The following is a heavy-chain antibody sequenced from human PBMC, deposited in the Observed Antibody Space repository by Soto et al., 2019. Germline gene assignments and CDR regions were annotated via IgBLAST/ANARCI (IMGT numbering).Heavy chain of an antibody. J-gene: IGHJ5*02. CDR1: GFTFSDHY. Sequence: GGSLRLSCAGSGFTFSDHYMHWVRQAPGKGLEWVGRTINKANSYTTEYAASVKGRLTISRDDSKNSLYLHMNSLKTDDTAVYYCVRGFPYYYVSGSYTWGQGTLVTVSS. CDR2: TINKANSYTT. CDR3: VRGFPYYYVSGSYT. D-gene: IGHD3-10*01. V-gene: IGHV3-72*01.